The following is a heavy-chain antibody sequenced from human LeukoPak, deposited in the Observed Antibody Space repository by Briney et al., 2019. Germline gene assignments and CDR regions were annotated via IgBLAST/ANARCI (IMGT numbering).Heavy chain of an antibody. CDR1: GFTVRNYKY. V-gene: IGHV3-53*01. CDR3: ARGDWEK. CDR2: LYSGGIT. D-gene: IGHD2-21*02. J-gene: IGHJ4*02. Sequence: GGSLRLSCAASGFTVRNYKYMTWVRQAPGKGLEWVSVLYSGGITYYADSVKGRFSISRDDPKNTLYLQMNSLRVEDTAMYYCARGDWEKWGQGTLVTVSS.